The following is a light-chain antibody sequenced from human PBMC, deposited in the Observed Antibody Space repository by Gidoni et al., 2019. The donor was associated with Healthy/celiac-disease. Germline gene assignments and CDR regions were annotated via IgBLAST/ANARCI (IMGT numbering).Light chain of an antibody. CDR1: QSISSY. J-gene: IGKJ4*01. CDR2: AAS. CDR3: QQSYSTPLT. Sequence: DIQMTQSPSPLSASVGDRVTITCRASQSISSYLNWYQQKPGKAPKLLIYAASSLQSGVPSRFSGSGSGTDFTLTISSLQPEDFATYYCQQSYSTPLTFXGXTKVEIK. V-gene: IGKV1-39*01.